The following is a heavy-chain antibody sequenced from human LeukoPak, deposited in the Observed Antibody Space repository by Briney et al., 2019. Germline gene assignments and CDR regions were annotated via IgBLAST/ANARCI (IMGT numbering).Heavy chain of an antibody. CDR2: ISYDGSNK. CDR3: AREQLWFGFHDAFDI. J-gene: IGHJ3*02. V-gene: IGHV3-30*04. D-gene: IGHD3-10*01. Sequence: GSLRLSCAASGFTFSSYAMHWVRQAPGKGLEWVAVISYDGSNKYYADSVKGRFTISRDNSKNTLYLQMNSLRAEDTAVYYCAREQLWFGFHDAFDIWGQGTMVTASS. CDR1: GFTFSSYA.